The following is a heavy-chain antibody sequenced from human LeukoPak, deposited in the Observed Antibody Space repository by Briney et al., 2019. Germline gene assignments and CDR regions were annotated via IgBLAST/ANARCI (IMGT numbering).Heavy chain of an antibody. J-gene: IGHJ4*02. V-gene: IGHV4-31*03. CDR1: GGSISSGGYY. D-gene: IGHD3-22*01. Sequence: PSETLSLTCTVSGGSISSGGYYWSWIRQHPGKGLEWIGYIYYSGSTYFNPSLKSRVTISVDTSKNQFSLKLSSVTAADTAVYYCARDRGYYDDSSRYFDYWGQGTLVTVSS. CDR3: ARDRGYYDDSSRYFDY. CDR2: IYYSGST.